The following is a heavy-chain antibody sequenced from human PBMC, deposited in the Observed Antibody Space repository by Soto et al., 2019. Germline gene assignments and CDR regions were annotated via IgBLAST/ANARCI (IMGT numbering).Heavy chain of an antibody. Sequence: QVQLQESGPGLVKPSQTLSLTCTVSGGSISSGGYYWSWIRQHPGKGLEWIGYIYYSGSTYYNPFLKSRVTISVDTSKNQFSLKLSSVTAADTAVYYCARARTRITIFGVVIDAYYFDYWGQGTLVTVSS. CDR1: GGSISSGGYY. J-gene: IGHJ4*02. CDR3: ARARTRITIFGVVIDAYYFDY. CDR2: IYYSGST. V-gene: IGHV4-31*03. D-gene: IGHD3-3*01.